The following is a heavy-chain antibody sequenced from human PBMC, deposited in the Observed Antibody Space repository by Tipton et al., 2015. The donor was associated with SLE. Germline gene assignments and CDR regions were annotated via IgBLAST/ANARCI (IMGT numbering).Heavy chain of an antibody. CDR2: VSYDAIIK. CDR3: ARGDSSSLVGYFQH. CDR1: GFTFSSYG. D-gene: IGHD6-13*01. J-gene: IGHJ1*01. Sequence: SLRLSCAASGFTFSSYGMHWVRQAPGKGLEWVAVVSYDAIIKYYADSVKGRFTISRDNSKNTVYLSMDSLRPGDTAVYYCARGDSSSLVGYFQHWGQGSLVTVSS. V-gene: IGHV3-30*19.